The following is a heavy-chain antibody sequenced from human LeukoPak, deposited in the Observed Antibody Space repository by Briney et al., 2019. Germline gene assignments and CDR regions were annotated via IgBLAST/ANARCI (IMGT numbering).Heavy chain of an antibody. CDR1: GYTFDENH. CDR3: ARAGDESTGHYDSLHF. CDR2: INPKSGAT. J-gene: IGHJ3*01. V-gene: IGHV1-2*02. D-gene: IGHD2-8*02. Sequence: ASVKVSCKASGYTFDENHIHWVRQAPGQGPEWMGWINPKSGATDSAQQFQGRLTITRDTSIGTASMDLSGLRLDDTGICYCARAGDESTGHYDSLHFWGQGTMVTVSS.